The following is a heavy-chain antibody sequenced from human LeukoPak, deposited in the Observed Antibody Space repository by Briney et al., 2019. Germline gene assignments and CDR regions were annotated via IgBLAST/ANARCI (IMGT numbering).Heavy chain of an antibody. V-gene: IGHV4-30-2*01. Sequence: SQTLSLTCAVSGGPISSGGYSWSWIRQPPGKGLEWIGYIYHSGSTYYNPSLKSRVTISVDRSKNQFSLKLSSVTAADTAVYYCARVGGISRAFDIWGQGTMVTVSS. CDR3: ARVGGISRAFDI. CDR2: IYHSGST. CDR1: GGPISSGGYS. J-gene: IGHJ3*02. D-gene: IGHD3-10*01.